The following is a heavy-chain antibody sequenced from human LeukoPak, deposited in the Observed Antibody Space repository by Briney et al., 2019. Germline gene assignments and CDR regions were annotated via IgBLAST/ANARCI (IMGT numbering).Heavy chain of an antibody. CDR3: AAPLTVIPY. J-gene: IGHJ4*02. CDR1: GFTVSGNY. V-gene: IGHV3-66*01. CDR2: IYSGGST. Sequence: GGSLRLSCAASGFTVSGNYTTWVRQVSGEGLEWVSVIYSGGSTYYTDSVQGRFSISRDNSQNTLYLQMNSLRAEDTAVYYCAAPLTVIPYWGQGTLVTVSS. D-gene: IGHD4-17*01.